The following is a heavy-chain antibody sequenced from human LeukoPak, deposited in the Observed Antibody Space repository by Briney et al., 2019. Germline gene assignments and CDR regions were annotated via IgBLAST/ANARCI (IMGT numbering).Heavy chain of an antibody. Sequence: ASVKVSCKASGYTFTGYYMHWVRQAPGQGLEWMGRINPNSGGTNYAQKFQGRVTMTRDTSISTAYMELSRLRSDDTAVYYCARSRQQLVQGVHYWGQGTLVTVSS. V-gene: IGHV1-2*06. J-gene: IGHJ4*02. CDR3: ARSRQQLVQGVHY. D-gene: IGHD6-13*01. CDR2: INPNSGGT. CDR1: GYTFTGYY.